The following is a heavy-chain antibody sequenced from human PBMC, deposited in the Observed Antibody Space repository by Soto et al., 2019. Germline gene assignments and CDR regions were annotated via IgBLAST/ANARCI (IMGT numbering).Heavy chain of an antibody. J-gene: IGHJ4*02. V-gene: IGHV4-61*01. D-gene: IGHD3-16*01. CDR3: ARDGGAATPIDS. CDR1: GGSVTSSSYY. CDR2: IYYSGYT. Sequence: QVRLQESGPGLVKASETLSLTCTVSGGSVTSSSYYWSWIRQPPGKGLEWIGYIYYSGYTSYNPSLKSRVTISIDTSKNEFSLKVNSVTTADTAVYYCARDGGAATPIDSWGQGTLVSVSS.